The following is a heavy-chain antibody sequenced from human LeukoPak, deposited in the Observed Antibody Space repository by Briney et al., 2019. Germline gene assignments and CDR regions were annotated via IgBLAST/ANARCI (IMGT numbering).Heavy chain of an antibody. Sequence: ASVKVSCKVSGYTLTELSMHWVRQAPGKGLEWMGGFDPEDGETIYAQKFQGRVTVTEDTSTDTAYMELSSLRSEDTAVYYCATVSPIYYYDSSGHPIDAFDIWGQGTMVTVSS. CDR3: ATVSPIYYYDSSGHPIDAFDI. V-gene: IGHV1-24*01. J-gene: IGHJ3*02. CDR2: FDPEDGET. CDR1: GYTLTELS. D-gene: IGHD3-22*01.